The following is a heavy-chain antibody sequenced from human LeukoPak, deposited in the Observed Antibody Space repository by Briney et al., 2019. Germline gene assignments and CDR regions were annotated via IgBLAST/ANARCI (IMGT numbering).Heavy chain of an antibody. CDR1: GDSVSSNSAA. Sequence: SQTLSLTCAISGDSVSSNSAAWNWIRQSPSRGLEWLGRTYYRSKWYNDYAVSVKSRITINPDTPKNQFSLQLNSVTPEDTAVYYCARDTKLVPYYYYGMDVWGQGTTVSVSS. J-gene: IGHJ6*02. D-gene: IGHD6-13*01. CDR2: TYYRSKWYN. V-gene: IGHV6-1*01. CDR3: ARDTKLVPYYYYGMDV.